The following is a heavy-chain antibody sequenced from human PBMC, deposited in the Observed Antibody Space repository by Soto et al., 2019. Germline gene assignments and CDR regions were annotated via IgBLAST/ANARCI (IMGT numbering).Heavy chain of an antibody. CDR2: IYHSENT. CDR3: ARATYYYDSSGYYYGGSFDY. D-gene: IGHD3-22*01. V-gene: IGHV4-30-2*01. J-gene: IGHJ4*02. Sequence: DLEWIGYIYHSENTYYNPSLKNRVTISVDRSKNQFSLKLSSVTAADTAVYYCARATYYYDSSGYYYGGSFDYWGQGTLVTVSS.